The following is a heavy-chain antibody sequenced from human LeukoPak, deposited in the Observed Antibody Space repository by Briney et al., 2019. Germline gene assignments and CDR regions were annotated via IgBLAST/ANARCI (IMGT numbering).Heavy chain of an antibody. Sequence: GGSLRLSCAASGFTFDDYAMHWVRQAPGKGLEWVSGISWNSGSIGYADSVKGRFTISRDNAKNSPYLQMSSLRAEDTALYYCAKGGGGSGWYSNWGQGTLVTVSS. CDR1: GFTFDDYA. CDR2: ISWNSGSI. J-gene: IGHJ4*02. D-gene: IGHD6-19*01. CDR3: AKGGGGSGWYSN. V-gene: IGHV3-9*01.